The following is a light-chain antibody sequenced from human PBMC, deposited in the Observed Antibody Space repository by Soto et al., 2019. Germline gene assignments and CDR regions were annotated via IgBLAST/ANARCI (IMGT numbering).Light chain of an antibody. J-gene: IGKJ5*01. CDR1: QSVDRY. Sequence: ETVLTQSPATLSLSPGERATLSCRASQSVDRYLAWCQQKPGQAPRLLIYDASNRATGIPARFSGSGSGTDFSLTITSLEPEDFAVYYCQQRKYWPPITFGQGTRLEIK. CDR3: QQRKYWPPIT. CDR2: DAS. V-gene: IGKV3-11*01.